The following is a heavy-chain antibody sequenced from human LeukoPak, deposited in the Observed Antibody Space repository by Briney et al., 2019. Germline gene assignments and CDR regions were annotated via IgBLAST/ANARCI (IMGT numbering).Heavy chain of an antibody. CDR3: ATARYYDSSHLDY. CDR2: IFYSGST. J-gene: IGHJ4*02. V-gene: IGHV4-30-4*01. D-gene: IGHD3-22*01. Sequence: SETLSLTCTVSGGSISSGDYYWSWIRQPPGQGLEWIGYIFYSGSTYYYPSLKSRVTISVDTSKNQFSLKLSSVTAADTAVYYCATARYYDSSHLDYWGQGTLVTVSS. CDR1: GGSISSGDYY.